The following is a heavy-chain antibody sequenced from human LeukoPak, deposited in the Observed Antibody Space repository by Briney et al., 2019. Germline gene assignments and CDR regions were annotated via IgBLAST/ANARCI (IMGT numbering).Heavy chain of an antibody. Sequence: ASVKVSCKASGYTFTGYYMHWVRQTPGQGLEWMGWINPNSGGTNYAQKFQGRVTMTRDTSISTAYMELSRPRSDDTAVYYCARSRDFDSSGHFDYWGQGTLVTVSS. CDR2: INPNSGGT. CDR3: ARSRDFDSSGHFDY. V-gene: IGHV1-2*02. J-gene: IGHJ4*02. D-gene: IGHD3-22*01. CDR1: GYTFTGYY.